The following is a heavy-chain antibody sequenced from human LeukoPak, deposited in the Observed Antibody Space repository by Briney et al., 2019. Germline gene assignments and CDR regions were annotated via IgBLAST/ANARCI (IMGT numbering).Heavy chain of an antibody. CDR2: INHSGST. Sequence: PSETLSLTCADYAGSFSGYYWSWIRQPPGKGLEWIGEINHSGSTNYNPSLKSRVTISVDTSKNQFSLKLSSVTAADTAVYYCARHTLWFGELSEWWFDPWGQGTLVTVSS. J-gene: IGHJ5*02. CDR3: ARHTLWFGELSEWWFDP. V-gene: IGHV4-34*01. CDR1: AGSFSGYY. D-gene: IGHD3-10*01.